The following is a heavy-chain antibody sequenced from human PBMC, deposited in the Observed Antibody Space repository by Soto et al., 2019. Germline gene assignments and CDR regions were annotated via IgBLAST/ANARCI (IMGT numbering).Heavy chain of an antibody. CDR1: GYTFTGYY. CDR3: ARGHADFWSGYYYLYNWFDP. V-gene: IGHV1-2*02. D-gene: IGHD3-3*01. Sequence: GASVKVSCKASGYTFTGYYIHWVRQAPGQGLEWMGWINPNSGGTNYAQKFQGRVTMARDTSISTAYMELSRLRSDDTAVYYCARGHADFWSGYYYLYNWFDPWGQGTLVTVSS. CDR2: INPNSGGT. J-gene: IGHJ5*02.